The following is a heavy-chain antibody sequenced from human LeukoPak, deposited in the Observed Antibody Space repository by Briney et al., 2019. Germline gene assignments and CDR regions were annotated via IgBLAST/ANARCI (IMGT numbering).Heavy chain of an antibody. V-gene: IGHV3-53*01. D-gene: IGHD3-16*01. J-gene: IGHJ4*02. Sequence: GGSLRLSCAASGFTVSSNYMSWVRQAPGRGLEWVSVIYSGGSTYYPGSVKGRFTISRENAKNSLYLQMNSLRAGDTAVYYCARGGGDYWGQGTLVTVSS. CDR2: IYSGGST. CDR1: GFTVSSNY. CDR3: ARGGGDY.